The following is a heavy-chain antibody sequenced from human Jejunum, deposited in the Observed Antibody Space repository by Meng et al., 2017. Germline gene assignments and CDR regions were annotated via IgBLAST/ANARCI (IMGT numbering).Heavy chain of an antibody. D-gene: IGHD4-17*01. V-gene: IGHV3-23*01. CDR1: GCSFSTYA. CDR2: IFGNGGGT. CDR3: ARDPNGDYQGAFDF. J-gene: IGHJ3*01. Sequence: GGPLRLSCAGSGCSFSTYALIGIRQAPGKGLEWVSSIFGNGGGTHYAEPVKGRFAIARDNSNKMLFLQMNSLRDEDTALYYCARDPNGDYQGAFDFWGQGTMVTVSS.